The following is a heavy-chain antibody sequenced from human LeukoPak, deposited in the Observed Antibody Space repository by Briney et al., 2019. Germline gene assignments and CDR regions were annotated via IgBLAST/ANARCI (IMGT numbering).Heavy chain of an antibody. D-gene: IGHD1-20*01. CDR3: AKDKYNWNDGYYYYGMDV. J-gene: IGHJ6*02. CDR1: GFTFSSYA. Sequence: GSLRLSCAASGFTFSSYAMHWVRQAPGKGLEWVAVISYDGSNKYYADSVKGRFTISRDNSKNTLYLQMNSLRAEDTAVYYCAKDKYNWNDGYYYYGMDVWGQGTTVTVSS. CDR2: ISYDGSNK. V-gene: IGHV3-30*04.